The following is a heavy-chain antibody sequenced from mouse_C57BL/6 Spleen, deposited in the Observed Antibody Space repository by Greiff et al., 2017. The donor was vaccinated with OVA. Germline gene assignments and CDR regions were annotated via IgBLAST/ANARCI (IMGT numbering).Heavy chain of an antibody. J-gene: IGHJ4*01. V-gene: IGHV5-17*01. CDR3: ARQVYGSSSYYYAMDY. CDR1: GFTFSDYG. CDR2: ISSGSSTI. D-gene: IGHD1-1*01. Sequence: EVKVVESGGGLVKPGGSLKLSCAASGFTFSDYGMHWVRQAPEKGLEWVAYISSGSSTIYYADTVKGRFTISRDNAKNTLFLQMTSLRSEDTAMYYCARQVYGSSSYYYAMDYWGQGTSVTVSS.